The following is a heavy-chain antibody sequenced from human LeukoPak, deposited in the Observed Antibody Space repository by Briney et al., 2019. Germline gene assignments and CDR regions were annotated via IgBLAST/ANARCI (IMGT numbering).Heavy chain of an antibody. V-gene: IGHV1-18*01. CDR2: ISAYNGHT. CDR3: ARDKDLGAVAGTFDY. J-gene: IGHJ4*02. CDR1: GYTFSTYG. D-gene: IGHD6-19*01. Sequence: ASMKVSCKGSGYTFSTYGISWVRQAPGQGLEWMGWISAYNGHTKYAQKFQGRVTMTTDTSTSTAYMELTSLTSDDTAVYYCARDKDLGAVAGTFDYWGQGTLVTVSS.